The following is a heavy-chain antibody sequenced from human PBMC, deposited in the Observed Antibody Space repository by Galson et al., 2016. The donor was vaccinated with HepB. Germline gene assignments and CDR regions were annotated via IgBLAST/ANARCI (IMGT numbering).Heavy chain of an antibody. Sequence: SVKVSCKASGYTFSGYDIHWVRQAPGQGLEWMGYIKPNRGRTKHALKFQGWVTMTRDPSISTANMVMSSLTSDDTATYHCARGLGSSTLYDAFDMWGQGTMVTVSS. CDR3: ARGLGSSTLYDAFDM. CDR1: GYTFSGYD. D-gene: IGHD6-13*01. CDR2: IKPNRGRT. V-gene: IGHV1-2*04. J-gene: IGHJ3*02.